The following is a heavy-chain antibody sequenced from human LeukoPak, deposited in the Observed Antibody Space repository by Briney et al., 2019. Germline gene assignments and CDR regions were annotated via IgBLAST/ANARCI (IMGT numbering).Heavy chain of an antibody. CDR3: ARILGGNHGPSFDY. CDR2: IYNSGNT. D-gene: IGHD3-10*01. Sequence: PSATLSLTCSVSGGSISSFYWSWIRQPPGKGLEWIGTIYNSGNTNYNPSLKSRVTISVDTSKNQFSLKLSSVTAADTAVYYCARILGGNHGPSFDYWGQGTLVTVSS. J-gene: IGHJ4*02. V-gene: IGHV4-59*01. CDR1: GGSISSFY.